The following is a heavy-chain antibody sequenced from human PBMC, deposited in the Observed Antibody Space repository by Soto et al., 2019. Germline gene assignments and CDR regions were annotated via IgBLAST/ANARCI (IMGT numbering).Heavy chain of an antibody. CDR3: ATSYGSGSRPFDY. D-gene: IGHD3-10*01. CDR1: GGTFNSYT. CDR2: IIPMLSMS. V-gene: IGHV1-69*02. J-gene: IGHJ4*02. Sequence: QVQLVQSGAEAKKSGSSVRVSCKASGGTFNSYTLSWVRQAPGQRLEWMGRIIPMLSMSTYAQKFQGRVSIIADKSTNTVYLDLSSLRSDDTAIYYCATSYGSGSRPFDYWGQGTLVTVSS.